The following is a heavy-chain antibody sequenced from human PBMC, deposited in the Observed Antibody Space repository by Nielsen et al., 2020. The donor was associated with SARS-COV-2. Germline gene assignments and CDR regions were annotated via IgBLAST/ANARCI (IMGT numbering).Heavy chain of an antibody. D-gene: IGHD6-25*01. V-gene: IGHV3-21*01. CDR3: AREGGGIAAAAVLDYYYYYMDV. Sequence: GGSLRLSCAASGFTFSSYSMNWVRQAPGKGLEWVSSISSSSSYIYYADSVKGRFTISRDNAKNSLYLQMNSLRDEDTAVYYCAREGGGIAAAAVLDYYYYYMDVWGKGTTVTVSS. CDR2: ISSSSSYI. J-gene: IGHJ6*03. CDR1: GFTFSSYS.